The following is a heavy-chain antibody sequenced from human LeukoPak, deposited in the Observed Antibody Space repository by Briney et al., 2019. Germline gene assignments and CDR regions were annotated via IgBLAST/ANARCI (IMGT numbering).Heavy chain of an antibody. V-gene: IGHV1-18*01. CDR1: GYTFTSYG. J-gene: IGHJ4*02. Sequence: ASVKVSFKASGYTFTSYGISWVRHAPGQGLEWMGWISAYNGNTNYAQKLQGRVTMTTDTSTSTAYMELRSLRSDDTAVYYCARVPHPRFIAVAGPDFDYWGQGTLVTVSS. D-gene: IGHD6-19*01. CDR3: ARVPHPRFIAVAGPDFDY. CDR2: ISAYNGNT.